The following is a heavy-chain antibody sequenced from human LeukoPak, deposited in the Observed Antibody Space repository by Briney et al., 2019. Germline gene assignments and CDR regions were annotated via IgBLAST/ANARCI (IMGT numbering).Heavy chain of an antibody. CDR3: ARDQLSYGMDV. CDR1: GGSISSGDYY. V-gene: IGHV4-30-4*01. CDR2: TYYSGST. D-gene: IGHD2-2*01. Sequence: PSETLSLTCTVSGGSISSGDYYWSWIRQPPGKGLEWIGYTYYSGSTYYNPSLKSRVTISVDTSKNQFSLKLSSVTAADTAVYYCARDQLSYGMDVWGQGTTVTVSS. J-gene: IGHJ6*02.